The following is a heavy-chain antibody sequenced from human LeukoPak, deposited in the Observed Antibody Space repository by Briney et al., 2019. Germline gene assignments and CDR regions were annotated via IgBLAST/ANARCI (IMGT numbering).Heavy chain of an antibody. Sequence: SQTLSLTCTVSGGSISSGGYYWSWIRQHPGKGLEWIGYIYYSGSTYYNPSLKSRVTISVDTSKNQFSLKLSSVTAADTAVYYCARDTSPMVRGARYYFDYWGQGTLVTVSS. CDR1: GGSISSGGYY. J-gene: IGHJ4*02. V-gene: IGHV4-31*03. CDR2: IYYSGST. D-gene: IGHD3-10*01. CDR3: ARDTSPMVRGARYYFDY.